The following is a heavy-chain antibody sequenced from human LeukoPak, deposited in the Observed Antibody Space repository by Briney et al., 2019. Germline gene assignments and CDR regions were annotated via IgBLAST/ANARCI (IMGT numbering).Heavy chain of an antibody. J-gene: IGHJ4*02. Sequence: PGGSLRLSCAASGFIFSDYYIGWIRQAPGKGLEWFADISPDSGYTYYADSVKGRFTISRDNAKNSLYLQMNSLKVEDTAVYYCARRYCRGGACREFDNWGQGTLVTVSS. CDR3: ARRYCRGGACREFDN. CDR2: ISPDSGYT. CDR1: GFIFSDYY. D-gene: IGHD2-15*01. V-gene: IGHV3-11*03.